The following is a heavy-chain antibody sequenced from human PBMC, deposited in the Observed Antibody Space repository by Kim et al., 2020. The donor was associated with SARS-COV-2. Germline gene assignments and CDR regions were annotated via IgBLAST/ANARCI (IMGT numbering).Heavy chain of an antibody. CDR2: ISAYNGNT. V-gene: IGHV1-18*01. D-gene: IGHD6-13*01. J-gene: IGHJ6*02. CDR3: ATQYSSSWYGGVLNYYYYYGMDV. CDR1: GYTFTSYG. Sequence: ASVKVSCKASGYTFTSYGISWVRQAPGQGLEWMGWISAYNGNTNYAQKLQGRVTMTTDTSTSTAYMELRSLRSDDTAVYYCATQYSSSWYGGVLNYYYYYGMDVWGQGTTVTVSS.